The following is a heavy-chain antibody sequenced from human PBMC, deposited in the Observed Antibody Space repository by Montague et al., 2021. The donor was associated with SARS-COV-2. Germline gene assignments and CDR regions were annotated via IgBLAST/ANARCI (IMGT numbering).Heavy chain of an antibody. V-gene: IGHV4-39*07. CDR3: ARAYRGVPDWDFFDS. CDR1: GGQFIRSSHY. Sequence: SETLSLTCSVSGGQFIRSSHYWAWIRQATGGGLEWIGNIYFSGSSNSNLYIRSRLTLSLDRSRAQLSLELRAVTASDTALYYCARAYRGVPDWDFFDSWGQGLLVAVSS. CDR2: IYFSGSS. J-gene: IGHJ4*02. D-gene: IGHD3-9*01.